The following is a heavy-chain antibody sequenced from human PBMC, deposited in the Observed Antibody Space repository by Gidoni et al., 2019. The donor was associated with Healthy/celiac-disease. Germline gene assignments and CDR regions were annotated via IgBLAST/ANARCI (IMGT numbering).Heavy chain of an antibody. CDR1: GGSISSSSYY. CDR2: IYYSGST. Sequence: QLQLQASGPGLVKPSETLSLTCTVPGGSISSSSYYWGWIRQPPGKGLEWIGSIYYSGSTYYNPSLKSRVTISVDTSKNQFSLKLSSVTAADTAVYYCARDIVVVPAAILGSYFDYWGQGTLVTVSS. V-gene: IGHV4-39*01. J-gene: IGHJ4*02. CDR3: ARDIVVVPAAILGSYFDY. D-gene: IGHD2-2*02.